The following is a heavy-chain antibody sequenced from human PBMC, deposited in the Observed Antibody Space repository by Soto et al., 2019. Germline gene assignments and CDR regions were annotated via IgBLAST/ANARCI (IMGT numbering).Heavy chain of an antibody. V-gene: IGHV3-11*05. CDR2: ISSSSSYT. CDR1: GFTFSDYY. D-gene: IGHD2-21*02. Sequence: QVQLVESGGGLVKPGGSLRLSCAASGFTFSDYYMSWIRQAPGKGLEWVSYISSSSSYTNYADSVKGRFTISRDNAKNSLYLQMNSLRAEDTAVYYCARGDIVVVTGAFDIWGQGTMVTVSS. CDR3: ARGDIVVVTGAFDI. J-gene: IGHJ3*02.